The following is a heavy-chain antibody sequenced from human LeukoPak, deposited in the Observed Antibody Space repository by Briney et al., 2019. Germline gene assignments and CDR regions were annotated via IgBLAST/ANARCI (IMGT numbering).Heavy chain of an antibody. D-gene: IGHD3-3*01. Sequence: PSETLSLTCTVSGRSLSSYYWSWIRQPAGKGREWIGRIYTSGSTNYNPSLKSRVTISVDTSKNQFSLKLRAVTDADTAVYYCAREVPETKYDFWSGKSYYYNYYMDDWGKGTTVTVSS. CDR2: IYTSGST. CDR1: GRSLSSYY. J-gene: IGHJ6*03. V-gene: IGHV4-4*07. CDR3: AREVPETKYDFWSGKSYYYNYYMDD.